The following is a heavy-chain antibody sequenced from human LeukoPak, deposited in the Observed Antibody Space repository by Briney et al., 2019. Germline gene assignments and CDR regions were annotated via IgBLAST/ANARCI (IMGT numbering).Heavy chain of an antibody. J-gene: IGHJ2*01. CDR2: IYYSGST. V-gene: IGHV4-59*01. D-gene: IGHD4-17*01. CDR1: GGSISSYY. Sequence: SETLSLTCTVSGGSISSYYWSWIRQPPGEGLEWIGYIYYSGSTNYNPSLKSRVTISVDTSKNQFSLKLSSVTAADTAVYYCARGHSPVTTPLDYWYFDLWGRGTLVTVSS. CDR3: ARGHSPVTTPLDYWYFDL.